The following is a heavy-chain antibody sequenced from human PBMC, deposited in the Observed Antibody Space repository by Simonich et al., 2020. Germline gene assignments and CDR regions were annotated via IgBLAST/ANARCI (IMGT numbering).Heavy chain of an antibody. CDR2: ISYDESNK. CDR3: ARELSKNGEAAAGYYFDY. V-gene: IGHV3-30*07. CDR1: GFTFSSYA. Sequence: QVQLVESGGGVVQPGRSLRRSLAASGFTFSSYAMHWVRQAPGKGIERVAVISYDESNKYYADSVKGRITISRDNSKNTLYLQMNSLRAEDTAVYYCARELSKNGEAAAGYYFDYWGQGTLVTVSS. J-gene: IGHJ4*02. D-gene: IGHD6-13*01.